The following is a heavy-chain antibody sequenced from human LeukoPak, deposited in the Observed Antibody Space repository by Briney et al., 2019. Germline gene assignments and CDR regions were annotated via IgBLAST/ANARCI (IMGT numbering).Heavy chain of an antibody. CDR1: GFSFSDHA. D-gene: IGHD1-26*01. V-gene: IGHV3-30*02. Sequence: SGGSLRLSCGASGFSFSDHAMHWVRQAPGKGLEWVAFIRFDGTTTDYTDSVTGRFTISRDNSKNTLFLQMNSLRPEDTGVYFCAKPSGNCVDYWGQGTLVTVS. CDR3: AKPSGNCVDY. CDR2: IRFDGTTT. J-gene: IGHJ4*02.